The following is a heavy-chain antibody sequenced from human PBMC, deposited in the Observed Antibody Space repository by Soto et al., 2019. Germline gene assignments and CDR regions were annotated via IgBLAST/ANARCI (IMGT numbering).Heavy chain of an antibody. CDR3: ARSVAVPGAHIDY. Sequence: SETLSLTCSVSGGSISGSYWSWIRQSPGKGLEWLGYVFYTGSTNYSPSLRSRVSISVDTSKNEFSLRLSSVTAADTAVYFCARSVAVPGAHIDYWGQGTQVTVSS. CDR1: GGSISGSY. CDR2: VFYTGST. D-gene: IGHD6-19*01. V-gene: IGHV4-59*01. J-gene: IGHJ4*02.